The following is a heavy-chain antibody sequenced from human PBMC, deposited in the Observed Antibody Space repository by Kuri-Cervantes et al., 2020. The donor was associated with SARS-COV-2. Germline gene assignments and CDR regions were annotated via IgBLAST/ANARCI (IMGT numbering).Heavy chain of an antibody. CDR2: INPSGGST. CDR3: AREEGIEDFDY. D-gene: IGHD2-21*01. Sequence: ASVKVSCKASGYTFTSYYMHWVRQAPGQGLEWMGIINPSGGSTSYAQKFQGRVTMTRDTSISTAYMELSRLRSDDTAVYYCAREEGIEDFDYWGQGTLVTVSS. CDR1: GYTFTSYY. J-gene: IGHJ4*02. V-gene: IGHV1-46*01.